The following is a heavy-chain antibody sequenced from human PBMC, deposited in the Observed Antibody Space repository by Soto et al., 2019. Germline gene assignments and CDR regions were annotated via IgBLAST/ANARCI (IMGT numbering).Heavy chain of an antibody. V-gene: IGHV3-33*01. CDR2: IWYDGSNK. CDR3: AREPDRVGHIVVVPAAYYYYYSMDA. D-gene: IGHD2-2*01. CDR1: GFTFSSYG. J-gene: IGHJ6*03. Sequence: SLRLSCAASGFTFSSYGMHWVRQAPGKGLEWVAVIWYDGSNKYYADSVKGRFTISRDNSKNTLYLQMNSLRAEDTAVYYCAREPDRVGHIVVVPAAYYYYYSMDAWGKETTDTVSS.